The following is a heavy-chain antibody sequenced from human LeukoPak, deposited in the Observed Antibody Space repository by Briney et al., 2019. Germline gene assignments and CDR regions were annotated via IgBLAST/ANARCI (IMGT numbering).Heavy chain of an antibody. CDR1: GFTFSSYG. Sequence: GGSLRLSCAASGFTFSSYGMHWVRQAPGKGLEWVAFIRYDGSNKYYADSVKGRFTISRDNSKNTLYLQMNSLRTEDTALYYCAKDISSSSILDYWGQGTLVTVSS. CDR2: IRYDGSNK. D-gene: IGHD6-6*01. CDR3: AKDISSSSILDY. J-gene: IGHJ4*02. V-gene: IGHV3-30*02.